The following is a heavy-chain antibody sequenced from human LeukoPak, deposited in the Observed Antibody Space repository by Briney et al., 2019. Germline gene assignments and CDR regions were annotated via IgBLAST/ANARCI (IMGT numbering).Heavy chain of an antibody. Sequence: ASVKVSCKASGGTFGSYAISWVRQAPGQGLEWMGGIIPIFGTANYAQKFQGRVTITADESTSTAYMELSSLRSEDTAVYYCARMGGPLIHSSGPVNWFDPWGQGTLVTVSS. V-gene: IGHV1-69*01. D-gene: IGHD6-19*01. J-gene: IGHJ5*02. CDR1: GGTFGSYA. CDR3: ARMGGPLIHSSGPVNWFDP. CDR2: IIPIFGTA.